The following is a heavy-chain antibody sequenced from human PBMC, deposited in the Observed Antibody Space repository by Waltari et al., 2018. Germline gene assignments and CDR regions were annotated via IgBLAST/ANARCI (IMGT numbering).Heavy chain of an antibody. CDR1: GHY. Sequence: GHYIHWVRQAPGQGLEWLGWINSNTGGTKYAQKFQGRVTMTRAASITTVYMELSSLRSDDTAVYYCARDGSGSYWYYMDVWGKGTTVTISS. CDR3: ARDGSGSYWYYMDV. CDR2: INSNTGGT. V-gene: IGHV1-2*02. J-gene: IGHJ6*03. D-gene: IGHD3-10*01.